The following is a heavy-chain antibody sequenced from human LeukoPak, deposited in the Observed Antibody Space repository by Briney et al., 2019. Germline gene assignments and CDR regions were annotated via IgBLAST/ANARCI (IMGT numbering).Heavy chain of an antibody. CDR1: GYTFTSYY. V-gene: IGHV1-46*01. J-gene: IGHJ4*02. CDR3: ARDRNSGDYSRVCMDY. Sequence: ASVKVSCKASGYTFTSYYMHWVRQAPGQGLEWMGIINPSGGSTSYAQKFQGRVTMTRDTSTSTVYMELSSLGSEDTAVYYCARDRNSGDYSRVCMDYWGQGTLVTVSS. CDR2: INPSGGST. D-gene: IGHD4-17*01.